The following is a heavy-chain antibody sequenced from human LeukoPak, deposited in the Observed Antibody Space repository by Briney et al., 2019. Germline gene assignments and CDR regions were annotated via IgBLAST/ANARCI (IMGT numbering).Heavy chain of an antibody. J-gene: IGHJ6*02. CDR2: IRSKDYGATT. Sequence: GGSLRLSCTASGFIFCDHAMRWVRQAPGKGVEWGGFIRSKDYGATTEYAASVKGRFTISRDDSKGIAYLQMDSLKIEDTAFYYCARGPILLWIHNGMDVWGQGTTVIVSS. CDR3: ARGPILLWIHNGMDV. V-gene: IGHV3-49*04. CDR1: GFIFCDHA. D-gene: IGHD3-10*01.